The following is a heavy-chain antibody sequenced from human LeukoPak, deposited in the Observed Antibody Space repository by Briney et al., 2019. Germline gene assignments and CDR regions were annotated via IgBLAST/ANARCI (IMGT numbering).Heavy chain of an antibody. CDR1: GYSISSGYY. V-gene: IGHV4-38-2*02. J-gene: IGHJ4*02. D-gene: IGHD1-26*01. Sequence: PSETLSLTCTVSGYSISSGYYWGWIRQPPGKGLEWIGSIYHSGSTYYNPSLKSRVTISVDTSKNQFSLKLSSVTAADTAVYYCARALIVGATSYYFDYWGQGTLVTVSS. CDR2: IYHSGST. CDR3: ARALIVGATSYYFDY.